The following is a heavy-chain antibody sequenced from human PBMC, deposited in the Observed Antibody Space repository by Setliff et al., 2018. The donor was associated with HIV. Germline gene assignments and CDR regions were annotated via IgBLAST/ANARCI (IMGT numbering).Heavy chain of an antibody. D-gene: IGHD1-20*01. Sequence: LRLSCAASGFPFSSYEMNWVRQAPGKGLEWVSYISSSGSTIYYADSVKGRFTISRDNTKNSLYLQMNSLRAEDTAVYYCARDPGRYNGMDVWGQGTTVTVSS. CDR1: GFPFSSYE. CDR2: ISSSGSTI. V-gene: IGHV3-48*03. J-gene: IGHJ6*02. CDR3: ARDPGRYNGMDV.